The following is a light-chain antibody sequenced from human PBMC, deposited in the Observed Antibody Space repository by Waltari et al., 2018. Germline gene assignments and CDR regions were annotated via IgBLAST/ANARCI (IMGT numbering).Light chain of an antibody. CDR1: QGISNW. CDR2: AAS. Sequence: DIQMTQSPSSLSASVGDKVTITCRASQGISNWLAWYQQKPGKAPNLLIYAASNLQSGVPSRFSGSGSGTDYTLTISSLQPEDFATYYCQQGYNTPLTFGGGTKVEIK. J-gene: IGKJ4*01. V-gene: IGKV1-12*01. CDR3: QQGYNTPLT.